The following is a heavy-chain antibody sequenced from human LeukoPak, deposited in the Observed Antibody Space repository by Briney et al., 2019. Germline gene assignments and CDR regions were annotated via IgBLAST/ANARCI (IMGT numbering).Heavy chain of an antibody. V-gene: IGHV4-30-4*01. CDR2: IYYSGGT. Sequence: SQTLSLTCTVSGGSISSGDYYWTWIRQPPGKGLEWIGYIYYSGGTYYNPSLKSRVTISVDKSKNQFSLKLSSVTAADTAVYYCARSASGSYYDWFDPWGQGTLVTVSS. J-gene: IGHJ5*02. D-gene: IGHD1-26*01. CDR3: ARSASGSYYDWFDP. CDR1: GGSISSGDYY.